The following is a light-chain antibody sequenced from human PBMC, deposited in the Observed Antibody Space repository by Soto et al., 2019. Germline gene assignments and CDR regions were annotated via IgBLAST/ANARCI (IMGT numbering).Light chain of an antibody. CDR2: GAS. CDR1: QSAFNNN. CDR3: QEYCCSPRT. Sequence: EIVLTQSPGTLSLSPGERATLSCRASQSAFNNNLAWYQQTPGQAPRLLMFGASSMSTGIPDRFSGSGSGTGFTLTISSSQTEYFVIYDCQEYCCSPRTFGQGTKLEIK. J-gene: IGKJ2*01. V-gene: IGKV3-20*01.